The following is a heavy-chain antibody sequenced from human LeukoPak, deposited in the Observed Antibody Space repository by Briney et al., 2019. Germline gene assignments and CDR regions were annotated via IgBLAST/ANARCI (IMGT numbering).Heavy chain of an antibody. CDR1: GFTFSSYS. CDR3: AKDMWQWLGLDY. Sequence: PGGSLRLSCAASGFTFSSYSMNWVRQAPGKGLEWVSSISSSSSYIYYADSVKGRFTISRDNSKNTLYLQMNSLRAEDTAVYYCAKDMWQWLGLDYWGQGTLVTVSS. CDR2: ISSSSSYI. J-gene: IGHJ4*02. V-gene: IGHV3-21*01. D-gene: IGHD6-19*01.